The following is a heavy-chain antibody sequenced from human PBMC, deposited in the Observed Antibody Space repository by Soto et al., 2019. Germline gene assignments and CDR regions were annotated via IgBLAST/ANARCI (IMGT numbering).Heavy chain of an antibody. Sequence: GESLKISCKGSGYSFTSYWISWVRQMPGKGLEWMGRIDPSDSYTNYSPSFQGHVTISADKSISTAYLQWSSLKASDTAMYYCARQPVATRRDYYYYGMDVWGQGTTVTVSS. CDR2: IDPSDSYT. J-gene: IGHJ6*02. CDR3: ARQPVATRRDYYYYGMDV. CDR1: GYSFTSYW. D-gene: IGHD5-12*01. V-gene: IGHV5-10-1*01.